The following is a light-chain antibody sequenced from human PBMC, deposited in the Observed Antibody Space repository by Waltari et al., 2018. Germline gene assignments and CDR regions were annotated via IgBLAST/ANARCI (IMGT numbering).Light chain of an antibody. CDR1: SSAVGGYHY. V-gene: IGLV2-8*01. Sequence: QSALTQPPSASGSPGQPVTIPCTGTSSAVGGYHYVSRYQQHPGKAPKLMIYEVSKRPSGVPDRFSGSKSGNTASLTVSGLQAEDEADYYCSSYAGSNNLGVFGGGTKLTVL. CDR2: EVS. CDR3: SSYAGSNNLGV. J-gene: IGLJ2*01.